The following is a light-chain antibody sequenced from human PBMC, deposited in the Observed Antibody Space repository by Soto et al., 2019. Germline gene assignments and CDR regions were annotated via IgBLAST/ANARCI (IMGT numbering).Light chain of an antibody. CDR3: QRYDNWPLT. J-gene: IGKJ5*01. Sequence: EIVLTQSPGTLSLSPGERATLSCRASQSVSSSYLAWYQQKPGQAPRLLIYGASSRATGIPDRFSGSGSGTDFTLTISRLEPEDFAVYYCQRYDNWPLTFGQGTRLEIK. V-gene: IGKV3-20*01. CDR1: QSVSSSY. CDR2: GAS.